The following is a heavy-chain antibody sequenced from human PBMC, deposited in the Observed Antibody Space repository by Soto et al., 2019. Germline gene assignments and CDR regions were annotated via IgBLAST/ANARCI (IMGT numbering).Heavy chain of an antibody. CDR3: ARGGQNFWMREDAFDM. J-gene: IGHJ3*02. CDR1: GFSFSRYS. Sequence: DVQLVESGGGQVRPGGSLRLSCAASGFSFSRYSMHWVRQAPGKGLEWVSSIHSSSRYIYYAGSMKGRLTISRDNAKNSLFLQMSSLRAEDTAVYYCARGGQNFWMREDAFDMWVQGTMVTVSS. CDR2: IHSSSRYI. D-gene: IGHD3-3*01. V-gene: IGHV3-21*01.